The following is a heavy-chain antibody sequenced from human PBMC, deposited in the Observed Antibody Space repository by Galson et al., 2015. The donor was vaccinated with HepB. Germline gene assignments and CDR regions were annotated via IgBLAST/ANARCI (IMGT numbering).Heavy chain of an antibody. Sequence: SLRLSCAASGFRFSDYIMHWVRQAPGKGLEYVSVISSNGENIYYADSVKAGFTISRDNSKNTLYLQMSSLRGEDTAVYYCVRGITVFGGVIEGYYMDVWGEGTTVIVSS. CDR3: VRGITVFGGVIEGYYMDV. J-gene: IGHJ6*03. CDR2: ISSNGENI. CDR1: GFRFSDYI. V-gene: IGHV3-64D*06. D-gene: IGHD3-3*01.